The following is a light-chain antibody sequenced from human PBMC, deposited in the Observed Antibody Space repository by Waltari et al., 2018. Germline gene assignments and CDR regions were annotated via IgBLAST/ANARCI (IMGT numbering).Light chain of an antibody. CDR2: GAS. Sequence: VILPQSPATLSLSPGERATLSCRASQSVSSYLAWYQQKPAQAPRLLIYGASSRGNGMRERMRGSGSGKEFTLIISSLEPEDFAVYYCQKYSSCAESFGQGTKGEIK. CDR1: QSVSSY. V-gene: IGKV3-20*01. J-gene: IGKJ2*03. CDR3: QKYSSCAES.